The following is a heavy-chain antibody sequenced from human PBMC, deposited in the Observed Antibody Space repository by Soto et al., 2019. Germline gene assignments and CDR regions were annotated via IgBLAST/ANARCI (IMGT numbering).Heavy chain of an antibody. J-gene: IGHJ4*02. CDR1: GFTFSSYW. CDR3: PRSPPNYYGSGSH. D-gene: IGHD3-10*01. CDR2: INSDGSST. V-gene: IGHV3-74*01. Sequence: EVQLVESGGGLVQPGGSLRLSCAASGFTFSSYWMHWVRQAPGKGLVWVSRINSDGSSTSYADSVKGRFTSSRDNAKNTLYLQMNSLRAEDTAVYYCPRSPPNYYGSGSHWGQGTLVTVSS.